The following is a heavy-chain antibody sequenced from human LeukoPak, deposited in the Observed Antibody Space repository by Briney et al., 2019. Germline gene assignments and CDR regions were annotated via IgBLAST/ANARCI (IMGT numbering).Heavy chain of an antibody. D-gene: IGHD6-19*01. J-gene: IGHJ4*02. CDR2: IKQDGSER. CDR1: GFTFSTFW. Sequence: TGGSLRLSCEASGFTFSTFWMTWVRQVPGKGLEWVANIKQDGSERNYVDSVKGRFTISRDNAKNSLYLQMNSLRAEDTAVYYCAKETYSSGWYPYFDYWGQGTLVTVSS. CDR3: AKETYSSGWYPYFDY. V-gene: IGHV3-7*03.